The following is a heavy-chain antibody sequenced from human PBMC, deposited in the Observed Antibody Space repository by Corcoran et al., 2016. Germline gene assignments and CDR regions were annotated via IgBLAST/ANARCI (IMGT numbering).Heavy chain of an antibody. Sequence: QVTLRESGPALVKPTQTLTLTCTFSGFSLSTTAMCVSCIRQSPGEALEWLALIDWSDDKFYSTSLRTRLTISKDTSKNQVFLTMTNMDPVDTATYYCARTPRYGGKYDYGMDAWGQGTTVTVSS. CDR1: GFSLSTTAMC. V-gene: IGHV2-70*01. CDR3: ARTPRYGGKYDYGMDA. J-gene: IGHJ6*02. CDR2: IDWSDDK. D-gene: IGHD1-26*01.